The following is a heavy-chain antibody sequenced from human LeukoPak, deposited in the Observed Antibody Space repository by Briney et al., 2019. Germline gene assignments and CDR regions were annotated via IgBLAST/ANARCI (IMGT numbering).Heavy chain of an antibody. Sequence: SVKVSCKASGGTFSSYAISWVRQAPGQGLEWMGGIIPIFGTANYAQKFQGRVTITADESTSTAYMELSSLRSEDTAVYYCARTKEYYYDSSGYYAQGTYYYYMDVWGKGTTVTVSS. D-gene: IGHD3-22*01. V-gene: IGHV1-69*13. J-gene: IGHJ6*03. CDR3: ARTKEYYYDSSGYYAQGTYYYYMDV. CDR1: GGTFSSYA. CDR2: IIPIFGTA.